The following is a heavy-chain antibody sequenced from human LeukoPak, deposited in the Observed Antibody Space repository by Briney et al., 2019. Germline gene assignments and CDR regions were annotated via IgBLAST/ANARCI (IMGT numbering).Heavy chain of an antibody. CDR2: ISSSGSTI. V-gene: IGHV3-48*03. J-gene: IGHJ4*02. CDR1: GLTFISHE. CDR3: ARDMTGYRTYYFDY. D-gene: IGHD5-12*01. Sequence: PGGSLRLSCAASGLTFISHEMNWVRQAPGKGLEWVSYISSSGSTIYYADSVKGRFTISRDNAKNSLYLKMNSLRAEDTAVYYCARDMTGYRTYYFDYWGQGTLVTVSS.